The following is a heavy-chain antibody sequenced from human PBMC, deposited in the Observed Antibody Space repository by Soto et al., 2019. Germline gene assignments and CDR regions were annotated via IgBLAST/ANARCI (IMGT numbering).Heavy chain of an antibody. D-gene: IGHD3-10*01. V-gene: IGHV3-33*01. CDR3: ARDRYYGSGSYYIDGRYYYGMDV. Sequence: QVQLVESGGGVVHPGRSLRHSCAPSGFIFSSYDMHWVRQAPGKGLEWVVVIWYDGSIIDYADSVKGRFTISRDNSNNAQYLQMNSLRAEGTAVYYCARDRYYGSGSYYIDGRYYYGMDVWGQGTTVTVSS. CDR1: GFIFSSYD. CDR2: IWYDGSII. J-gene: IGHJ6*02.